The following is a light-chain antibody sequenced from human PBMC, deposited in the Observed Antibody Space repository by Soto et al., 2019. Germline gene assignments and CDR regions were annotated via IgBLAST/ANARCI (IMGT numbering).Light chain of an antibody. CDR3: SSYTSSSTLV. V-gene: IGLV3-21*02. J-gene: IGLJ2*01. CDR1: NIGRKS. CDR2: DDR. Sequence: SYVLTQPPSVSVAPGQTARITCGGTNIGRKSVHWYQQKPGQAPVVVVYDDRDRPSGIPERFSGSKSGNTASLTISGLQAEDEADYYCSSYTSSSTLVFGGGTKLTVL.